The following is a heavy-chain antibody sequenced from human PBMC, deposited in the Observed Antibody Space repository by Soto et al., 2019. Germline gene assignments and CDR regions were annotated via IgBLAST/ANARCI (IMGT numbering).Heavy chain of an antibody. CDR1: GFTFSDYS. Sequence: EVQLLESGGGLVQPGGSLRLSCGASGFTFSDYSVTWVRQAPGKGLEWVSGISVTVGITFYADSVKGRFTISRDNSKNAVELQMNSLRAEDTAIYYCSRWSGYGDLWGQGTLVTVSS. CDR3: SRWSGYGDL. J-gene: IGHJ4*02. D-gene: IGHD5-12*01. V-gene: IGHV3-23*01. CDR2: ISVTVGIT.